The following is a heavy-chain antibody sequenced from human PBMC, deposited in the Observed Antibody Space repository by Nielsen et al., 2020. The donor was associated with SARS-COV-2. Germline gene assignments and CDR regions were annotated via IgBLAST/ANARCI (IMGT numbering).Heavy chain of an antibody. V-gene: IGHV3-13*01. CDR3: ARARGYSGYYGMDV. D-gene: IGHD5-12*01. CDR2: IGTAGGT. CDR1: GFTFSSYD. Sequence: GESLKISCAASGFTFSSYDMHWVRQATGKGLEWVSAIGTAGGTYYPGSVKGRFTISRENAKNSLYLQMNSLRAGDTAVYYCARARGYSGYYGMDVWGQGTTVTVSS. J-gene: IGHJ6*02.